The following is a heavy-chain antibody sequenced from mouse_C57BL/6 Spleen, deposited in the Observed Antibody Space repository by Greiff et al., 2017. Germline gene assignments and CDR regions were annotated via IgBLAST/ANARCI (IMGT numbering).Heavy chain of an antibody. Sequence: VHVKQSGPVLVKPGASVKMSCKASGYTFTDYYMNWVKQSHGKSLEWIGVINPYNGGTSYNQKFKGKATLTVDKSSSTAYMELNSLTSEDSAVYYCARDDGYQFAYWGQGTLVTVSA. CDR3: ARDDGYQFAY. CDR2: INPYNGGT. V-gene: IGHV1-19*01. J-gene: IGHJ3*01. CDR1: GYTFTDYY. D-gene: IGHD2-3*01.